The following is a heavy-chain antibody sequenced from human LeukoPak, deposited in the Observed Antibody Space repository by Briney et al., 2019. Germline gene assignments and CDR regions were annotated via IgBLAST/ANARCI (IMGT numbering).Heavy chain of an antibody. D-gene: IGHD6-13*01. J-gene: IGHJ5*02. CDR3: ARKLYSSSWYVRWFDP. V-gene: IGHV4-4*07. Sequence: SETLSLTCTVSGGSISSYYWSWIRQPAGKGLEWIGRIYTSESTNYNPSLKSRVTMSVDTSKNQFSLKLSSVAAADTAVYYCARKLYSSSWYVRWFDPWGQGTLVTVSS. CDR1: GGSISSYY. CDR2: IYTSEST.